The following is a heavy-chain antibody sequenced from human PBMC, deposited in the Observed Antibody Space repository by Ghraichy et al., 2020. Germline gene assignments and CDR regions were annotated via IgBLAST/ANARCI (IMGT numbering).Heavy chain of an antibody. D-gene: IGHD3-10*01. V-gene: IGHV3-48*01. CDR1: GFTFSDYS. Sequence: GALRLSCIASGFTFSDYSVNWVRQAPGKGLEWISYISSGSSTILYTDSVKGRFTISRDNAKKSPFLQMSSLRAEDTAVYYCARFQRGFDYWGQGTLVTVSS. CDR2: ISSGSSTI. CDR3: ARFQRGFDY. J-gene: IGHJ4*02.